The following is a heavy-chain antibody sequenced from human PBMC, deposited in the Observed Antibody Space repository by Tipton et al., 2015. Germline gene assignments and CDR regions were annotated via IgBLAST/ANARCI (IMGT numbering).Heavy chain of an antibody. V-gene: IGHV4-59*01. CDR3: AREYFPYIWGNYPGGH. J-gene: IGHJ4*02. CDR2: TYYSGDT. Sequence: TLSLTCTVSGGSISSYYWGWIRQRPGKGLEWIGYTYYSGDTYYNPSLKSRVTISVDTSKNQFSLKLSSVTAADTAIYYCAREYFPYIWGNYPGGHWGQGTLVTVSS. D-gene: IGHD3-16*02. CDR1: GGSISSYY.